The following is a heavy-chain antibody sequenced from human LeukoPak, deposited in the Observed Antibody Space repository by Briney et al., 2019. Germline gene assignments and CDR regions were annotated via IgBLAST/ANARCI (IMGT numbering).Heavy chain of an antibody. CDR1: GFTFSNAW. V-gene: IGHV3-15*01. D-gene: IGHD6-13*01. Sequence: PGGSLRLSCAASGFTFSNAWMSWVRQAPGKGLEWVGRIKSKTDGGTTDYAAPVKGRFTISRDDSKTTLYLQMNSLKTEDTAVYYCTTDPWYSSSWYEGENWFDPWGQGTLVTVSS. CDR3: TTDPWYSSSWYEGENWFDP. J-gene: IGHJ5*02. CDR2: IKSKTDGGTT.